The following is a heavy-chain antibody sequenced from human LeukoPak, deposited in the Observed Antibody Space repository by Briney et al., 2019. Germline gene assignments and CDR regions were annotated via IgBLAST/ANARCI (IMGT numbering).Heavy chain of an antibody. J-gene: IGHJ3*02. D-gene: IGHD3-22*01. CDR1: GFTFSSYG. V-gene: IGHV3-33*01. CDR2: IWYDGSNK. CDR3: AREGYDSSGYYYPGAFDI. Sequence: GRSLRLSCAASGFTFSSYGMHWVRQAPGKGLEWVAAIWYDGSNKYYADSVKGRFTISRDNSKNTQYLQMNSLRAEDTAVYYCAREGYDSSGYYYPGAFDIWGQGTMVTVSS.